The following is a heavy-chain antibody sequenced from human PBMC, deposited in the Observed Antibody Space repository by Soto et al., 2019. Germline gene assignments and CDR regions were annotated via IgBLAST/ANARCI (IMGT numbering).Heavy chain of an antibody. J-gene: IGHJ3*02. V-gene: IGHV4-39*01. Sequence: SETLSLTCTVSGGSISSSSYYWGWIRQPPGKGLEWIGSIYYSGSTYYNPSLKSRVTISVDTSKNQFSLKLSSVTAADTAVYYCSRHEYCSGGSCYFDIWGQGTMVTVSS. CDR1: GGSISSSSYY. CDR2: IYYSGST. D-gene: IGHD2-15*01. CDR3: SRHEYCSGGSCYFDI.